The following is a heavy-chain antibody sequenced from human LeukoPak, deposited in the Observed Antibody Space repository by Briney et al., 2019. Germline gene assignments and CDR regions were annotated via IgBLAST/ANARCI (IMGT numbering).Heavy chain of an antibody. CDR1: GWSFNDYY. CDR3: ARGQVPAARGYNWFDP. Sequence: SETLSLTCAVCGWSFNDYYWNWIRQPPGKGLEGIGEINDRGDTSYNPSLKTRVTISVDTSKKQFSLRLTSMIAADTALYYCARGQVPAARGYNWFDPWGQGTLVTVSS. J-gene: IGHJ5*02. CDR2: INDRGDT. D-gene: IGHD2-2*01. V-gene: IGHV4-34*01.